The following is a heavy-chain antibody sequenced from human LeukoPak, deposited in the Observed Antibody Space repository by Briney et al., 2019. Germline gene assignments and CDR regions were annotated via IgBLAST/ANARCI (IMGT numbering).Heavy chain of an antibody. D-gene: IGHD3-16*02. J-gene: IGHJ5*02. Sequence: SVTVSCKASGGTFSSYAISWVRQAPGQGLEWMGGIIPIFGTANYAQKFQGRVTITADESTSTAYMELSSLRSEDTAVYYCARSNDYVWGSYRYGNWFDPWGQGTLVTVSS. V-gene: IGHV1-69*13. CDR2: IIPIFGTA. CDR3: ARSNDYVWGSYRYGNWFDP. CDR1: GGTFSSYA.